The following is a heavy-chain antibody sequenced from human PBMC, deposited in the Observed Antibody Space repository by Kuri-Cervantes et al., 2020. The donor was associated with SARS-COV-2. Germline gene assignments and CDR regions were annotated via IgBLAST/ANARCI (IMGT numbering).Heavy chain of an antibody. CDR2: ISNSGSYI. D-gene: IGHD2-21*01. CDR3: ARDRVGVHDS. J-gene: IGHJ4*02. Sequence: GGSLRLSCAVSGFTFSSYSMSWVRQAPGKGLEWVSSISNSGSYIYYADSVRGRFTISRDNAKNSLYLQMNSLRAEDTAVYYCARDRVGVHDSWGQGTLVTVSS. CDR1: GFTFSSYS. V-gene: IGHV3-21*01.